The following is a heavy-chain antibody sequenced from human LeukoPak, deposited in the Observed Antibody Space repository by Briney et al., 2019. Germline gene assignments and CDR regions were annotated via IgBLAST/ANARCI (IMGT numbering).Heavy chain of an antibody. Sequence: GGSLRLSCAASGFXFSDYYISWIRQAPGKGLEWVSYISSSSYTNYADSVKGRFTISRDNAKNSLYLQMNSLRAEDTAVYYCARDPRGIAAAGTPVYWGQGTLVTVSS. V-gene: IGHV3-11*05. J-gene: IGHJ4*02. CDR1: GFXFSDYY. D-gene: IGHD6-13*01. CDR3: ARDPRGIAAAGTPVY. CDR2: ISSSSYT.